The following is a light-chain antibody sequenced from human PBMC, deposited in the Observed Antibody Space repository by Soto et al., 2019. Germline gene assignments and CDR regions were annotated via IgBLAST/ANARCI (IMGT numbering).Light chain of an antibody. CDR1: SSDVGGYNY. CDR2: EVS. J-gene: IGLJ1*01. Sequence: QSALTQPPSASGSPGQSVTISCTGTSSDVGGYNYVSWYQQHPGKAPKLMIYEVSKRPSGVPDRFSGSKSGNTAFLTVSGLQAEDEADYYCSSYAGSRYAFGTGTKVTVL. V-gene: IGLV2-8*01. CDR3: SSYAGSRYA.